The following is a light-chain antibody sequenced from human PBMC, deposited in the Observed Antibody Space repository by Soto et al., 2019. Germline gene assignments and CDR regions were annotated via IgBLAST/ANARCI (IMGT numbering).Light chain of an antibody. CDR2: EVD. V-gene: IGLV2-8*01. Sequence: QSALTQPPSASGAPGQTVTVSCTGTRTDVGGYNSVSWYQQHPGKAPKLIIYEVDKRPSGVPDRFSGSKSGNTASLTVFGLQDDDEADYFCSSYAGSDILLFGGGTKRTVL. J-gene: IGLJ2*01. CDR1: RTDVGGYNS. CDR3: SSYAGSDILL.